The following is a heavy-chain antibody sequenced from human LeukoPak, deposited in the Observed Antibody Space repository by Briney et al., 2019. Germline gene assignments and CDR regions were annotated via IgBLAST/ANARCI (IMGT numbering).Heavy chain of an antibody. D-gene: IGHD2-21*02. CDR1: GFSVSDYD. CDR2: ISSSFRGGRT. J-gene: IGHJ4*02. Sequence: GGSLRLSCAASGFSVSDYDMSWVRQAPGKGLEWVSAISSSFRGGRTYYADSVKGRFTVTRDHSKNTLDLQLNSLRVEDTALYYCAKEEPLPTLWGQGILVTVSS. V-gene: IGHV3-23*01. CDR3: AKEEPLPTL.